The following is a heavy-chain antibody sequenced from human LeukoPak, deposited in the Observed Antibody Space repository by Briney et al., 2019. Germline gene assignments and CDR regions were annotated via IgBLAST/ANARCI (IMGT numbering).Heavy chain of an antibody. CDR1: GGSVSSGSYY. J-gene: IGHJ4*02. D-gene: IGHD3-22*01. CDR2: IYYSGSI. CDR3: AKARREPTYYYDSSGYFFFDY. Sequence: SETLSLTCTVSGGSVSSGSYYWSWIRQPPGKGLEWIGYIYYSGSINYNPSLKSRVTISVDTSKNQFSLKLSSVTAADTAIYYCAKARREPTYYYDSSGYFFFDYWGQGTLVTVSS. V-gene: IGHV4-61*01.